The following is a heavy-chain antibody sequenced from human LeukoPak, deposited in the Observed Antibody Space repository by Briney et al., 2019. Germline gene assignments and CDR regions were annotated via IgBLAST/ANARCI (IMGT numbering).Heavy chain of an antibody. CDR3: TTMPLGYCSSATCYAYFDY. D-gene: IGHD2-2*01. Sequence: GGSLRLSCAASGFTFSNAWMNWVRQAPGKRLEWVGRIKSKSDGGTTDYAASVKGRFTFSRDDSENTLYLQMDSLKAEDTAVYYCTTMPLGYCSSATCYAYFDYWGQGTLVTVSS. CDR1: GFTFSNAW. V-gene: IGHV3-15*01. CDR2: IKSKSDGGTT. J-gene: IGHJ4*02.